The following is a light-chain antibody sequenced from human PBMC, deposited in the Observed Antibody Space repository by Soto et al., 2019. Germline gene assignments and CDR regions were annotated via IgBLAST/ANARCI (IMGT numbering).Light chain of an antibody. Sequence: DIQLTQSPSTLSASVGDRITITCRASQSIGTWLAWYQHRPGEGPKLLIHDASSLESGVPSRVSGSGSATEFSLTISSLESGDSGTYHCQQYATDAPSTFGQGTKVEIK. CDR1: QSIGTW. J-gene: IGKJ1*01. V-gene: IGKV1-5*01. CDR3: QQYATDAPST. CDR2: DAS.